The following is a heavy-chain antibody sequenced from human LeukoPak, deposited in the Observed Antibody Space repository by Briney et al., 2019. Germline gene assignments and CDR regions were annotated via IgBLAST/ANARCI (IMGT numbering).Heavy chain of an antibody. V-gene: IGHV1-8*01. CDR3: ARASRTYYGDYLYYFES. D-gene: IGHD4-17*01. CDR2: MNPRSGDT. J-gene: IGHJ4*02. CDR1: GYTFTSYD. Sequence: ASVKVSCKASGYTFTSYDINWVRQATGQGLEWMGWMNPRSGDTGYAQNFQGRVTMTRNTSITTSYMELSSLRSEDTAVYYCARASRTYYGDYLYYFESWGQGTQVTVSS.